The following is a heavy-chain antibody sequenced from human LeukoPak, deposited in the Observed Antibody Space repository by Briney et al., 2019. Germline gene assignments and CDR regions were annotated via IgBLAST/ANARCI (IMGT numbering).Heavy chain of an antibody. J-gene: IGHJ4*02. D-gene: IGHD1-1*01. V-gene: IGHV3-11*04. CDR1: GFTFSDYY. CDR3: ARHRLQLERRGLDY. CDR2: ISNSGGTI. Sequence: PGGSLRLSCAASGFTFSDYYMSWIRQAPGKGLEWISYISNSGGTIYYTDSVKGRFTISRDNAKNSLYLQMNSLRAEDTAVYYCARHRLQLERRGLDYWGQGTLVTVSS.